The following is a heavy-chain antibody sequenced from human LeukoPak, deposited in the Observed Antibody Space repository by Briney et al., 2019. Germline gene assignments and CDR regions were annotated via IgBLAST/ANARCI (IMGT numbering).Heavy chain of an antibody. CDR3: ARTSPTSHFDF. D-gene: IGHD3-16*01. Sequence: GGSLRLSCVASGFTFTTYWMHWVRQAPGKGLVWVSRINGDGSNSNYADSVKGGFIIFRDNARNTLYLQMNGLRAEDTALYYCARTSPTSHFDFWGQGTLVTVSS. J-gene: IGHJ4*02. CDR2: INGDGSNS. CDR1: GFTFTTYW. V-gene: IGHV3-74*01.